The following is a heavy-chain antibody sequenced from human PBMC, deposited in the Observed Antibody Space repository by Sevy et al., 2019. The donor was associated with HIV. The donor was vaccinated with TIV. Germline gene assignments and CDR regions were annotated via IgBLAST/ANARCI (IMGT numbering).Heavy chain of an antibody. J-gene: IGHJ5*02. V-gene: IGHV4-4*07. CDR3: ARDSGDYDFWGGYLNWFDP. CDR2: IYTSGST. Sequence: SETLSLTCTVSGGSISSYYWSWIRQPAGKGLEWIGRIYTSGSTNYNPSLKSRVTMSVDTSKNQFSLKLSSVTAADTAVYYCARDSGDYDFWGGYLNWFDPWGQGTLVTVSS. D-gene: IGHD3-3*01. CDR1: GGSISSYY.